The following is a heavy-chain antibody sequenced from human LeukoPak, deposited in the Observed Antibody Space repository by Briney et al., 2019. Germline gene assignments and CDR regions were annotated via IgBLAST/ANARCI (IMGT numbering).Heavy chain of an antibody. V-gene: IGHV3-7*01. J-gene: IGHJ4*02. Sequence: GGSLRLSCAASGFTFSSYSMNWVRQAPGKGLEWVANIKQDGSEKYYVDSVKGRFTISRDNAKNSLYLQMNSLRAEDTAVYYCARGQNGDYFDYWGQGTLVTVSS. CDR2: IKQDGSEK. D-gene: IGHD4-17*01. CDR3: ARGQNGDYFDY. CDR1: GFTFSSYS.